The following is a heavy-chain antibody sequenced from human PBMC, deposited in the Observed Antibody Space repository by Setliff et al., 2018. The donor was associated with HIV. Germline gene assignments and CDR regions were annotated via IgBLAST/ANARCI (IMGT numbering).Heavy chain of an antibody. CDR3: TRRINFGSSYYKDHAFDL. D-gene: IGHD3-3*01. V-gene: IGHV4-4*02. CDR1: GASDIGYIW. Sequence: SETLSLTCAVSGASDIGYIWWSWVRQPPGKGLEWIGEVYHTGSTNLNPSLKSRVTISIDKAKNQISLRLTSVTAADTAIYFCTRRINFGSSYYKDHAFDLWGQGTMVTVSS. J-gene: IGHJ3*01. CDR2: VYHTGST.